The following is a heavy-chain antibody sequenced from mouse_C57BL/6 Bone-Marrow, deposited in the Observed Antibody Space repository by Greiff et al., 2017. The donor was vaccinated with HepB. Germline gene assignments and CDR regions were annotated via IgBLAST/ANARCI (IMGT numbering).Heavy chain of an antibody. CDR1: GYTFTSYW. J-gene: IGHJ2*01. CDR3: ARGATVVDY. V-gene: IGHV1-59*01. D-gene: IGHD1-1*01. Sequence: QVQLQQPGAELVRPGTSVKLSCKASGYTFTSYWMHWVKQRPGQGLEWIVVIDPSDSYTNYNQKFKGKATLTVDTSSSTAYMQLSSVTSEDSAVYYCARGATVVDYWGRGTTLTVSS. CDR2: IDPSDSYT.